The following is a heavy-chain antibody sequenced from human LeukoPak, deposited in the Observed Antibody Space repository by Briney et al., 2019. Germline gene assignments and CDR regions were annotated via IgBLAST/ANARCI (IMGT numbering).Heavy chain of an antibody. V-gene: IGHV3-21*01. J-gene: IGHJ5*02. CDR3: AREPAAAGKNWFDP. CDR1: GFTVSNNY. D-gene: IGHD6-25*01. CDR2: ISSTSNYI. Sequence: GGSLRLSCAASGFTVSNNYMNWVRQAPGKGLEWVSCISSTSNYIFYADSVRGRFTISRDNAKNSLYLQMNSLRAEDTAMYYCAREPAAAGKNWFDPWGQGTLVTVSS.